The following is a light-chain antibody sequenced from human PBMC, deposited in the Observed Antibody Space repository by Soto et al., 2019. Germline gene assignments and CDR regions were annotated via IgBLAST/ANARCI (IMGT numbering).Light chain of an antibody. V-gene: IGKV1-5*03. CDR2: KAS. J-gene: IGKJ1*01. CDR1: QSISSW. Sequence: DIQITQSPSTLSANVGDRVTITCRASQSISSWLAWYQQKPGTAPKLLIYKASTLQSGVPSRFSGSGSGTEFTLTISSLQPDDSATYYCQQYNDNWTFGQGTKVDIK. CDR3: QQYNDNWT.